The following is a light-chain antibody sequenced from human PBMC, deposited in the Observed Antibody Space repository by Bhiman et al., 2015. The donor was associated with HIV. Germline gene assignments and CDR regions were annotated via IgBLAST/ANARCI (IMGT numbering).Light chain of an antibody. Sequence: QSVLTQPPSVSAAPGQQVTISCSGTTSNIGTNYVSWYQQHPGKAPKLMIYDVSQRPSGVSNRFSGSKSGNTASLTISGLQAEDEADYYCSSYTSSTGAFGGGTKLTVL. V-gene: IGLV2-14*03. CDR3: SSYTSSTGA. CDR2: DVS. CDR1: TSNIGTNY. J-gene: IGLJ2*01.